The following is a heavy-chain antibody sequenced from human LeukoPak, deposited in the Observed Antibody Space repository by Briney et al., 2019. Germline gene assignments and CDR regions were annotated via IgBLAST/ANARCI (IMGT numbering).Heavy chain of an antibody. CDR3: AKDRYDFWSGYGGPDAFDI. CDR2: ISGSGGST. V-gene: IGHV3-23*01. D-gene: IGHD3-3*01. CDR1: GFTFSSYA. J-gene: IGHJ3*02. Sequence: GGSLRLSCAASGFTFSSYAMSWVRQDPGKGLEWVSAISGSGGSTYYADSVKGRFTISRDNSKNTLYLQMNSLRAEDTAVYYCAKDRYDFWSGYGGPDAFDIWGQGTMVTVSS.